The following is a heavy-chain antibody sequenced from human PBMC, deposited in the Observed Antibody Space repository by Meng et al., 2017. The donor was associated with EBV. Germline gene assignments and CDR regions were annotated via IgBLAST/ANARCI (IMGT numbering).Heavy chain of an antibody. V-gene: IGHV4-61*01. J-gene: IGHJ4*02. Sequence: VHLRESGPGLVKPSGTLPPTCTVSGVSVSGGTFHWSWIRQPPGKELQWIGYIYDGGTTIYNPSLKSRVTIFLDTSRNQFSLGLRSVTTADTAVYYCAKSSSSTPGVVDSWGQGTLVTVSS. CDR1: GVSVSGGTFH. CDR2: IYDGGTT. D-gene: IGHD2-2*01. CDR3: AKSSSSTPGVVDS.